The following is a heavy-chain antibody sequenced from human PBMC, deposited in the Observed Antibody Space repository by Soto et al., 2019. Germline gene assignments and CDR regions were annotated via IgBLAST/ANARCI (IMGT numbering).Heavy chain of an antibody. CDR1: GFTFNNYA. J-gene: IGHJ4*01. CDR2: INDDGDST. V-gene: IGHV3-23*01. D-gene: IGHD1-7*01. Sequence: GWSLRLSCAASGFTFNNYAVSWVRQAAGKGLEWISAINDDGDSTYHADSVKGRFTISRDNSKNTLYLQMNSLRAEDTAIYYCAKRSLSGTYPPFDYWGHGTLVTVSS. CDR3: AKRSLSGTYPPFDY.